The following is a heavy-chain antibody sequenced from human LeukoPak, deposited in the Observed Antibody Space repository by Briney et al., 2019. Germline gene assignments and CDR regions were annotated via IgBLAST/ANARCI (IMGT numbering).Heavy chain of an antibody. CDR1: GGSISSYY. CDR2: IYYSGST. V-gene: IGHV4-59*08. D-gene: IGHD2-2*01. J-gene: IGHJ5*02. CDR3: ARGQDIVVVPAARGYNWFDP. Sequence: SETLSLTCTVSGGSISSYYWSWIRQPPGKGLEWIGYIYYSGSTNYNPSLKSRVTISVDTSKNQFSLKLSSVTAADTAVYYCARGQDIVVVPAARGYNWFDPWGQGTLVTVSS.